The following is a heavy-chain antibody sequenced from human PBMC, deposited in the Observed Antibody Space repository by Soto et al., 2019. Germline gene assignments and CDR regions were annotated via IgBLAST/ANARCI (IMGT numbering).Heavy chain of an antibody. CDR1: GFTFSSYS. V-gene: IGHV3-48*01. CDR2: ISISSSTI. J-gene: IGHJ2*01. CDR3: ARARYFDL. Sequence: EVQLVESGGGLVQPGGSLRLSCAASGFTFSSYSMNWVRQAPGKGLEWVSYISISSSTIYYADSVKGRFTISRDNAINSLYLQINSLRADEMAVYYCARARYFDLLGRGTLVTVSS.